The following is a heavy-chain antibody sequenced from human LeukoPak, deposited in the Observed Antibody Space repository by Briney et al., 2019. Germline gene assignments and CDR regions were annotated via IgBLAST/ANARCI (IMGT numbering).Heavy chain of an antibody. CDR1: GGSISSGDYY. V-gene: IGHV4-30-4*08. D-gene: IGHD3-3*01. Sequence: PSETLSLTCTVSGGSISSGDYYWGWLRQPPEKGLEWIGYIYYSGSTYYNPSLKSRVTISVDTSKNQFSLKLSSVTAADTAVYYCARDVRRITIFGVVIKAFDIWGQGTMVTVSS. CDR2: IYYSGST. J-gene: IGHJ3*02. CDR3: ARDVRRITIFGVVIKAFDI.